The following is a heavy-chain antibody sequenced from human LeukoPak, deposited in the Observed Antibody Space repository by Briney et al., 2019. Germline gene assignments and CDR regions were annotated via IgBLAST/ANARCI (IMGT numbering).Heavy chain of an antibody. CDR1: GGSISSSNW. Sequence: SETLSLTCTVSGGSISSSNWWSWVRQPPGKGLEWIGEIYHSGSTNYNPSLKSRVTISVDKSKNQFSLKLSSVTAADTAVYYCARSTTGTDDDDDYWGQGTLVTVSS. V-gene: IGHV4-4*02. J-gene: IGHJ4*02. D-gene: IGHD1-1*01. CDR2: IYHSGST. CDR3: ARSTTGTDDDDDY.